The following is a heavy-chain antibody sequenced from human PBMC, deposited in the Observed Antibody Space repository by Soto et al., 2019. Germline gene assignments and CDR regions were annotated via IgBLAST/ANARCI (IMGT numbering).Heavy chain of an antibody. D-gene: IGHD2-15*01. CDR2: INSDASST. Sequence: EVQLVDSGGGLVQPGESLRLSCAASGFTFSSYWMHWVRQAPGKGLVLVSRINSDASSTSYAGSVKGRFTISRDNAKNTLYLQMNSLRAEDTAVYYCVRTSLVVAAATREDYWGQGTLVNVSS. J-gene: IGHJ4*02. CDR3: VRTSLVVAAATREDY. CDR1: GFTFSSYW. V-gene: IGHV3-74*01.